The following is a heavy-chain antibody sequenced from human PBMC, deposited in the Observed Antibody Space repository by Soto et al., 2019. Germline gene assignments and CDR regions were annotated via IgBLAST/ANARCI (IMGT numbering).Heavy chain of an antibody. Sequence: QVQLMESGGGVVQPGRSLRLSCTASGFTFSDYGMHWVRQAPGKGLEWVSFIGGSTEHYAGSVKGRFTSSRDNSKNTLYLKMNSLRVEDTAVYYCARDNSVGAPDHWGQGTLVTVSS. CDR3: ARDNSVGAPDH. V-gene: IGHV3-33*01. CDR2: IGGSTE. J-gene: IGHJ4*02. CDR1: GFTFSDYG. D-gene: IGHD1-26*01.